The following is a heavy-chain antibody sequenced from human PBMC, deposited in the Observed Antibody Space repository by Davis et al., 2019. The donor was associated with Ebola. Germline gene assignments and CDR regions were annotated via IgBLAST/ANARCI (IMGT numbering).Heavy chain of an antibody. D-gene: IGHD6-13*01. V-gene: IGHV3-20*04. J-gene: IGHJ6*02. CDR3: ARDLYEQHLKLYYYGMDV. CDR2: INWNGGST. CDR1: GFTFSSYA. Sequence: GGSLSLSCAASGFTFSSYAMSWVRQAPGKGLEWVSGINWNGGSTGYADSVKGRFTISRDNAKNSLYLQMNSLRAEDTAVYYCARDLYEQHLKLYYYGMDVWGQGTTVTVSS.